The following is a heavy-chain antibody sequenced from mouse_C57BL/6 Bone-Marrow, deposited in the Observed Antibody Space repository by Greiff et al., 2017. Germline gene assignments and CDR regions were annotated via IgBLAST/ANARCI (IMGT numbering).Heavy chain of an antibody. CDR2: IYPGSGST. CDR1: GYTFTSYW. Sequence: QVQLQQPGAELVKPGASVKMSCKASGYTFTSYWITWVKQRPGQGLEWIGDIYPGSGSTNYNEKFKSKATLTLDTSSSTAYMQLSSLTSEDSAVYYCARGTTVVATDYWGQGTTLTVSS. CDR3: ARGTTVVATDY. V-gene: IGHV1-55*01. J-gene: IGHJ2*01. D-gene: IGHD1-1*01.